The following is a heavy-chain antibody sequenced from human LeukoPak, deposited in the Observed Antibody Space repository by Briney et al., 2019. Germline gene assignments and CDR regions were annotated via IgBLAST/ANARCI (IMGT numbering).Heavy chain of an antibody. CDR1: GGSISSGNSC. CDR3: ARDAPNKYYFDY. CDR2: IYYSGST. V-gene: IGHV4-39*02. J-gene: IGHJ4*02. Sequence: SETLSLTCTVSGGSISSGNSCWGWLRQPPGRGREWIGKIYYSGSTYYNSSLKSRVTISVDTSKNQFSLKLSSVTAADTAVYYCARDAPNKYYFDYWGQGTLVTVSS.